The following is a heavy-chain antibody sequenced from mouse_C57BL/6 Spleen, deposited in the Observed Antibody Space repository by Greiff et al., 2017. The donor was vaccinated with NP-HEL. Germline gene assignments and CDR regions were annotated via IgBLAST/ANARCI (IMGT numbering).Heavy chain of an antibody. CDR1: GYAFSSSW. V-gene: IGHV1-82*01. CDR3: AREGFYYGSLYCLDY. Sequence: QVQLQQSGPELVKPGASVKISCKASGYAFSSSWMNWVKQRPGKGLEWIGRIYPGDGDTNYNGKFKGKATLTADKSSSTAYMQLSSLTSEDSAVYFCAREGFYYGSLYCLDYWGQGTSVTVSS. D-gene: IGHD1-1*01. CDR2: IYPGDGDT. J-gene: IGHJ4*01.